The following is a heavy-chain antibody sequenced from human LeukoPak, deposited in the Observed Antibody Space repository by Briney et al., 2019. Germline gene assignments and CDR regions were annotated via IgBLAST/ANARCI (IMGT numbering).Heavy chain of an antibody. Sequence: GESLKISCKGSGFIFTGYWIVWVSQMPGKGLEWMGIIYPADSETTYSPSFQGQITISADRSSTTAHLQWSSLKASDTAIYYCARATCVNGICYTLYWGQGSLVTVSS. CDR1: GFIFTGYW. CDR2: IYPADSET. J-gene: IGHJ4*02. D-gene: IGHD2-8*01. V-gene: IGHV5-51*03. CDR3: ARATCVNGICYTLY.